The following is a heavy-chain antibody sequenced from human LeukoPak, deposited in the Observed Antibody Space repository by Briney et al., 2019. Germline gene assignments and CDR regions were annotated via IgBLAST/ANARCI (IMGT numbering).Heavy chain of an antibody. Sequence: PSETLSLTCTVSGGSISSGGYYWSWIRQHPGKGLEWIGYIYYSGSTYYNPSLKSRVTISVDTSKNQFSLKLSSVTAADTAVYYCARGIAAAGSGAFDIWGQGTMVTVSS. CDR3: ARGIAAAGSGAFDI. CDR2: IYYSGST. D-gene: IGHD6-13*01. J-gene: IGHJ3*02. V-gene: IGHV4-30-4*08. CDR1: GGSISSGGYY.